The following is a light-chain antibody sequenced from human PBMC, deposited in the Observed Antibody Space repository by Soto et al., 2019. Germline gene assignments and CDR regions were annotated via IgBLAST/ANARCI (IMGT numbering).Light chain of an antibody. CDR1: SGSIASNY. V-gene: IGLV6-57*04. CDR3: QSYHSGNVV. J-gene: IGLJ2*01. CDR2: EDN. Sequence: NFMLTQPHSVSESPVKTVTISCTRSSGSIASNYVQWYQQRPGSAPTPVIYEDNERPSGVPDRFSGSIDSSSNSASLTISGLKTDDEADYYCQSYHSGNVVFGGGTKVTVL.